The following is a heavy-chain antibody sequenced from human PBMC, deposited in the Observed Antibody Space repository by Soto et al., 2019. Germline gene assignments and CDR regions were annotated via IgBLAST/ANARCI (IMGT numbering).Heavy chain of an antibody. V-gene: IGHV4-59*08. CDR1: GGSISSYY. Sequence: QVQLQESGPGLVKPSETLSLTCTVSGGSISSYYWSWIRQPPGKGLEWIGYMHYSGSSNYNPFLKSRVTISVDTSKNQFPLKLSSVTAAETAVYYCARRGSYPYFDYWGQGTLVTVSS. J-gene: IGHJ4*02. CDR3: ARRGSYPYFDY. CDR2: MHYSGSS. D-gene: IGHD1-26*01.